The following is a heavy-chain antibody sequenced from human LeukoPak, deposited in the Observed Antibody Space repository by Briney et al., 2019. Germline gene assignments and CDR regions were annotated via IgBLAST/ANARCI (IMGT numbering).Heavy chain of an antibody. CDR1: GFTFSSYV. CDR3: ARDTDFWSGYSGAFDI. Sequence: GGSLRLSCAASGFTFSSYVMHWVRQAPGKGLEWVAVISYDGSNKYYADSVKGRFTISRDNSKNTLYLQMNSLRAEDTAVYYCARDTDFWSGYSGAFDIWGQGTMVTVSS. J-gene: IGHJ3*02. CDR2: ISYDGSNK. D-gene: IGHD3-3*01. V-gene: IGHV3-30-3*01.